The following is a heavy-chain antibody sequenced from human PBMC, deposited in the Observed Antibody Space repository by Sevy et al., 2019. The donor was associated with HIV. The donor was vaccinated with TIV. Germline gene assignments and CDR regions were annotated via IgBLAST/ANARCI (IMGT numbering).Heavy chain of an antibody. D-gene: IGHD5-12*01. Sequence: GESLKISCKGSGYSFTNYWIGWVRQMPGKGVEWMGIIYPGESDTRHSPSFQGQVTISVDKSISTAYQQWSSLKASDTAMYYCARRVRDGYNVFDYWGQGTLVTVSS. J-gene: IGHJ4*02. CDR2: IYPGESDT. CDR1: GYSFTNYW. CDR3: ARRVRDGYNVFDY. V-gene: IGHV5-51*01.